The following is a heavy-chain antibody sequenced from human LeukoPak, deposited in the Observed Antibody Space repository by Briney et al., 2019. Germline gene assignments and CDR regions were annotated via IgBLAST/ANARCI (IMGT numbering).Heavy chain of an antibody. Sequence: GGSLRLSCAASGFTFSNYGLHWVRQAPGKGLEWVALISYDGRSNKYYADSVKGRFTISRDNSKNTLSLQMNSLRVEDTAVYYCARGERESGAFDIWGQGTMVTVSS. V-gene: IGHV3-30*03. CDR3: ARGERESGAFDI. J-gene: IGHJ3*02. CDR1: GFTFSNYG. CDR2: ISYDGRSNK. D-gene: IGHD3-10*01.